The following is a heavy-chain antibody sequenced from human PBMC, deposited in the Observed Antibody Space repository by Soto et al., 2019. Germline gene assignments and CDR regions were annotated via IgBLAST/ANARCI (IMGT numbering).Heavy chain of an antibody. CDR1: GDSVSSNSAA. CDR3: ARLKTRAAFDI. CDR2: TYYRSKWFN. J-gene: IGHJ3*02. V-gene: IGHV6-1*01. Sequence: PSQTLSLTCAVSGDSVSSNSAAWTWIRQSPSRGLEWLGRTYYRSKWFNDYAVSVKSRITINPDTSKNQFSLQLNSVTPEDTAVYYCARLKTRAAFDIWGQGTMVTVSS.